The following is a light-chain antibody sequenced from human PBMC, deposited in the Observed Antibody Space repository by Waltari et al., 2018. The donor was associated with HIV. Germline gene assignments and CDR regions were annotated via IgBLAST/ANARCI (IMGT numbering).Light chain of an antibody. J-gene: IGKJ1*01. CDR2: GAS. Sequence: DIQMTQSPSSLSASVGDRVTITCRASQSISSYLNWYQQKPGKAPKLLIYGASRFQRWVPLRFRGSGSWKDFTLTISRLGTEDFATYYCQQSYSTPPTFGQGTKVEIK. CDR3: QQSYSTPPT. V-gene: IGKV1-39*01. CDR1: QSISSY.